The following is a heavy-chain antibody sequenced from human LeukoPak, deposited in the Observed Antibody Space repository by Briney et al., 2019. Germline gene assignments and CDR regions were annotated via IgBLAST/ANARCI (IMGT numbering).Heavy chain of an antibody. V-gene: IGHV3-15*01. J-gene: IGHJ3*02. Sequence: GGSLRLSCAGSGFTFSNAWMSWVRQAPGKGLEWVGRIKSKTNGGTIDYAAPVKGRFTISRDDSKNTLYLQMNSLETEDAAVYYCTTHHYGSGGGGFDIWGQGKTVTVSS. CDR2: IKSKTNGGTI. CDR1: GFTFSNAW. D-gene: IGHD3-10*01. CDR3: TTHHYGSGGGGFDI.